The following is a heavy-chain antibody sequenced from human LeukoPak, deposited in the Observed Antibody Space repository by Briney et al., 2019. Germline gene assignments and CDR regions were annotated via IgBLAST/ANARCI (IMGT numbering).Heavy chain of an antibody. Sequence: SETLSLTCTVSGGSFSGYYWSWIRQPPGKGLEWIGEINHSGSTNYNPSLKSRVTISVDTSKNQFSLKLSSVTAADTAVYYCAKRDPMDTAMVRRAFDIWGQGTVVTVSS. CDR3: AKRDPMDTAMVRRAFDI. V-gene: IGHV4-34*01. J-gene: IGHJ3*02. CDR1: GGSFSGYY. CDR2: INHSGST. D-gene: IGHD5-18*01.